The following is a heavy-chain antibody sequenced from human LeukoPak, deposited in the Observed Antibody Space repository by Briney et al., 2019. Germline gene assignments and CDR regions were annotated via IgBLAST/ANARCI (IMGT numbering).Heavy chain of an antibody. D-gene: IGHD3-9*01. CDR3: FKQETAYEILTGYYSGYIDY. J-gene: IGHJ4*02. CDR1: GGSISSYY. Sequence: SETLSLTFTVSGGSISSYYWSWIRQPPGKGLQWIGYIYYSGSTNYTPALKSRVTISVDTSKNQFSLKLSSVTAADTAVFFFFKQETAYEILTGYYSGYIDYWGQGTLVTVSS. V-gene: IGHV4-59*01. CDR2: IYYSGST.